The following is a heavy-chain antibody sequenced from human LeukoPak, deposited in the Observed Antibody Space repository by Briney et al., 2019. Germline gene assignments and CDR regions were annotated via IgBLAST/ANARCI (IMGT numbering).Heavy chain of an antibody. Sequence: SETLSLTCTVSGGSISSYYWSWIRQPPGKRLEWIGHIYYSGSTNYNPSLKSRVTISVDTSKNQFSLKLSSVTAADTAVYYCASRSSIWSGYQDTLYYFDSWGQGTLVTDSS. CDR1: GGSISSYY. D-gene: IGHD3-3*01. V-gene: IGHV4-59*01. CDR3: ASRSSIWSGYQDTLYYFDS. CDR2: IYYSGST. J-gene: IGHJ4*02.